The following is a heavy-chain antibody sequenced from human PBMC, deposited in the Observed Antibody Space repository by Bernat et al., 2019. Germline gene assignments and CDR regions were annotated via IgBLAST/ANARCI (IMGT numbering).Heavy chain of an antibody. Sequence: EVQLVESGGGLVKPGGSLRLSCAASGFTFSNAWMNWVRQAPGKGLEWVGPIKSKTDGETTDYAAPVKGRFTISREDSKNTLYLQMNSLKTEDTAVYYCTTGGLFVTTLDYWGQGTLVTVSS. J-gene: IGHJ4*02. CDR2: IKSKTDGETT. CDR1: GFTFSNAW. D-gene: IGHD4-17*01. CDR3: TTGGLFVTTLDY. V-gene: IGHV3-15*07.